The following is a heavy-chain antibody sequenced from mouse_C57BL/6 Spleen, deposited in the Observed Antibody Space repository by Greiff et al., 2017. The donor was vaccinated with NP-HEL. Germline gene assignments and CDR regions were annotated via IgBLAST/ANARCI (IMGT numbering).Heavy chain of an antibody. V-gene: IGHV1-26*01. CDR2: INPNNGGT. D-gene: IGHD2-3*01. CDR3: ARSDGYYVGFAY. Sequence: EVQLQQSGPELVKPGASVKISCKASGYTFTDYYMNWVKQSHGKSLEWIGDINPNNGGTSYNQKFKGKATLTVDKSSSTAYMELRSLTSEDSAVYYCARSDGYYVGFAYWGQGTRVTVSA. J-gene: IGHJ3*01. CDR1: GYTFTDYY.